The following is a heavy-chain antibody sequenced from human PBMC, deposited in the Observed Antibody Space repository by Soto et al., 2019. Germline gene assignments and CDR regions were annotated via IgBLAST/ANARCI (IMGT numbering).Heavy chain of an antibody. D-gene: IGHD2-21*01. CDR2: ISYDGSNK. CDR3: ARDTVEGDT. V-gene: IGHV3-30-3*01. CDR1: GFTFSSYI. J-gene: IGHJ4*02. Sequence: PGGSLRLSCAASGFTFSSYIMNWVRQAPGKGLEWVAVISYDGSNKYYADSVKGRFTISRDNSKNTLYLQMNSLRAEDTAVYYCARDTVEGDTWGQGTLVTVSS.